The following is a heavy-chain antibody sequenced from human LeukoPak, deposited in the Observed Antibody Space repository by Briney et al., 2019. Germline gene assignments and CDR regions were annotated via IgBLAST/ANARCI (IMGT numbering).Heavy chain of an antibody. D-gene: IGHD4-23*01. J-gene: IGHJ4*02. V-gene: IGHV3-23*01. CDR2: ISGSGGTT. CDR1: GFTFNRYG. Sequence: GGTLRLSCAASGFTFNRYGMSWVRQAPGKGLEWVSAISGSGGTTYYADSVKGRFTISRDNSKNTLYVQMNSLRVEDTAVHYCARDHMVATDYWGQGTLVTVSS. CDR3: ARDHMVATDY.